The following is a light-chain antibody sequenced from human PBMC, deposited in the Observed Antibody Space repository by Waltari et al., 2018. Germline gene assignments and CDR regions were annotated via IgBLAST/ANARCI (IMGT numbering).Light chain of an antibody. J-gene: IGLJ1*01. CDR2: SNK. CDR3: AAWDDSLNGLYV. V-gene: IGLV1-44*01. Sequence: QSVLTQPPSASGTPGQRVTISCSGSSSNIGSNTVTWCQQLPGTAPKLLIYSNKQRPSEVPDRFSGSKSGTSASLAISGLQSEDEADYYCAAWDDSLNGLYVFGTGTKVTVL. CDR1: SSNIGSNT.